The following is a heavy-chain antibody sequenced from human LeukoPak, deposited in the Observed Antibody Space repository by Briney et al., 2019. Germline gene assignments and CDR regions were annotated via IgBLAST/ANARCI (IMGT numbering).Heavy chain of an antibody. CDR1: GYTFTGYY. D-gene: IGHD3-22*01. CDR3: ARGYDSSGYSHDAFDI. J-gene: IGHJ3*02. V-gene: IGHV1-2*04. CDR2: INPNSGGT. Sequence: PRASVKVSCKASGYTFTGYYMHWLRQAPGQGLGWMGWINPNSGGTNYAQKFQGWVTMTRDTSISTAYMELSRLRSDDTAVYYCARGYDSSGYSHDAFDIWGQGTMVTVSS.